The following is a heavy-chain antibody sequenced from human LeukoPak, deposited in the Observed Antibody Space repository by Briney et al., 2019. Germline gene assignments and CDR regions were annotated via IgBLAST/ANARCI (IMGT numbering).Heavy chain of an antibody. CDR3: ARQPTVRGYMDV. CDR2: IIPIFGTA. CDR1: GGTFSSYA. Sequence: SVKASCKASGGTFSSYAISWVRQAPGQGLEWMGRIIPIFGTANYAQKFQGRATITADKSTSTAYMELSSLRSEDTAVYYCARQPTVRGYMDVWGKGTTVTVSS. V-gene: IGHV1-69*06. J-gene: IGHJ6*03. D-gene: IGHD4-11*01.